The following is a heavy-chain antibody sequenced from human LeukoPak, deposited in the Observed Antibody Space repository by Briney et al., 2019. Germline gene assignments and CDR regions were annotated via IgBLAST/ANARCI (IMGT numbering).Heavy chain of an antibody. J-gene: IGHJ6*02. D-gene: IGHD2/OR15-2a*01. Sequence: QTGGSLRLSCAAYRFNIGPYAMYWDRQGPGRGMEWVSVIKADGSGTFYSDSVRGRFTTSRDNRKNSLYLQMSSLTCYDTALYHCATWAFYHNLDVWGQGTTVAVSS. CDR2: IKADGSGT. CDR3: ATWAFYHNLDV. V-gene: IGHV3-43*02. CDR1: RFNIGPYA.